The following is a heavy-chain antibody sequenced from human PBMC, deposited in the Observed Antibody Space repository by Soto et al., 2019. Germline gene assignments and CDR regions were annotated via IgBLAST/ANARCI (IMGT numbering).Heavy chain of an antibody. V-gene: IGHV1-69*01. CDR2: ISPMFGKA. D-gene: IGHD2-2*01. CDR1: GGTFNNYA. J-gene: IGHJ4*02. CDR3: AREVEVHTPVFGF. Sequence: QVQLVQSGAEVKRPGSSVKVSCKASGGTFNNYAINWVRQAPGQGLEWMGDISPMFGKANYAKKFQGRVKITADDSPATAYLELRSLRSADTALYYCAREVEVHTPVFGFWGQGSLVTVSS.